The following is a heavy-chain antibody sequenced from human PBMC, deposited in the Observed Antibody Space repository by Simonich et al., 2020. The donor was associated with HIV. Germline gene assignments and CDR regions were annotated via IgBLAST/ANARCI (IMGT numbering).Heavy chain of an antibody. D-gene: IGHD3-3*01. CDR3: SRAWSGVTTPSDY. CDR2: ISHEENYK. Sequence: GESGGGVVQPGRSLRLSCAASGFTFSIYGMHWVRQAPGKGLEWVAVISHEENYKYYGDSVQGRFTISRDNSKNTLYLQMNSLRAEDTAVYYCSRAWSGVTTPSDYWGQGTVVTVSS. J-gene: IGHJ4*02. V-gene: IGHV3-33*01. CDR1: GFTFSIYG.